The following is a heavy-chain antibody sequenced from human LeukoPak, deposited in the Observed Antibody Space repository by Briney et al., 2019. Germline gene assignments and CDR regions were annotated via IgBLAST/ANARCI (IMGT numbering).Heavy chain of an antibody. Sequence: GGSLRLSCAASGFTFSSWVRQAPGKGLEWVSTISGSGGSRSYADSVKGRFTISRDNSKNTLYLQMNSLRAEDTAVYYCAKGWGGSSGSYYFDYWGQGTLVTVSS. CDR3: AKGWGGSSGSYYFDY. D-gene: IGHD3-22*01. V-gene: IGHV3-23*01. CDR2: ISGSGGSR. J-gene: IGHJ4*02. CDR1: GFTFSS.